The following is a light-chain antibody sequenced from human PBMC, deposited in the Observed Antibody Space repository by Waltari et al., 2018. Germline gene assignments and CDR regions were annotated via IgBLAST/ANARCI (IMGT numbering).Light chain of an antibody. Sequence: DIQMTQSPSTLSASVGDRVTITCRASQSITNWLAWYQQKPGKAPKLLIDKASNLESGVPSRFSGSGSGTEFTLTISILQPDDFATYYCQQYDNYWTFGQGTKVEIK. V-gene: IGKV1-5*03. J-gene: IGKJ1*01. CDR3: QQYDNYWT. CDR2: KAS. CDR1: QSITNW.